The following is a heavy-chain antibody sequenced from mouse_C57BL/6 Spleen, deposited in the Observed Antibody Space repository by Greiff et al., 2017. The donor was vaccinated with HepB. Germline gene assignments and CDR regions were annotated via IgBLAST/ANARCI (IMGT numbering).Heavy chain of an antibody. Sequence: VQLQQSGPELVKPGASVKMSCKASGYTFTDYNMHWVKQSHGKSLEWIGYINPNNGGTSYNQKFKGKATLTVNKSSSTAYMELRSLTSEDSAVYYCARSPYYYGSSYDYAMDYWGQGTSVTVSS. V-gene: IGHV1-22*01. CDR2: INPNNGGT. CDR1: GYTFTDYN. CDR3: ARSPYYYGSSYDYAMDY. J-gene: IGHJ4*01. D-gene: IGHD1-1*01.